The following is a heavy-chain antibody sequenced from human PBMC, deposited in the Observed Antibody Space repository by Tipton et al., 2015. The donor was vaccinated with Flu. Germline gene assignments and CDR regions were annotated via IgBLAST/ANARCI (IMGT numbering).Heavy chain of an antibody. CDR2: IYYSGST. J-gene: IGHJ4*02. CDR3: ARGSGSGTFLIFDL. Sequence: TLSLTCTVSGGSISTYYWSWIRQPPGKGLEWIGYIYYSGSTNYNPSLKSRVTISVDTSKNQFSLKLNSVTAADTAVYYCARGSGSGTFLIFDLWGQGTLVTVSS. V-gene: IGHV4-59*12. CDR1: GGSISTYY. D-gene: IGHD3-10*01.